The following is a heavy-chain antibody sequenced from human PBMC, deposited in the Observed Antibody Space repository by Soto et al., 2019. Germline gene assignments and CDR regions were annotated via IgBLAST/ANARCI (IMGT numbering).Heavy chain of an antibody. V-gene: IGHV3-30-3*01. D-gene: IGHD5-18*01. CDR1: GFTFSSYA. CDR2: ISYDGSNK. Sequence: PGGSLRLSCAASGFTFSSYAMHWVRQAPGKGLEWVAVISYDGSNKYYADSVKGRFTISRDNSKNTLYLQMNSLRAEDTAVYYCAAGFQLWLPLDYWGQGTLVTVSS. J-gene: IGHJ4*02. CDR3: AAGFQLWLPLDY.